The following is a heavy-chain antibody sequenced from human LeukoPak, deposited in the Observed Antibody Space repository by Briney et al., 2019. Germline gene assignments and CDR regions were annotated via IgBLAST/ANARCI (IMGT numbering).Heavy chain of an antibody. CDR1: GFTFSSYW. D-gene: IGHD3-10*01. CDR3: ARDFSPPYQITMVRGEATSAVDV. Sequence: GGSLRLSCAASGFTFSSYWMSWVRQAPGKGLEWVANINQDGSEKYYVDSVKGRFTISRDNAKNSLYLQMNSLRAEDTAVYYCARDFSPPYQITMVRGEATSAVDVWGKGTTVTVSS. V-gene: IGHV3-7*01. J-gene: IGHJ6*04. CDR2: INQDGSEK.